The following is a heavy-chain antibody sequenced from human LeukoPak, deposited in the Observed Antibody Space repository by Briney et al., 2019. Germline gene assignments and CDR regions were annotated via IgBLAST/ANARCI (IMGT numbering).Heavy chain of an antibody. CDR1: GYTFTGYY. CDR3: ARGYYSSSWQWYNWFDP. J-gene: IGHJ5*02. Sequence: GASVKVSCKASGYTFTGYYMHWVRQAPGQGLEWMGWINPNSGGTNYAQKFQGRVTMTRDTSISTAYMELSRLRSDDTAVYYCARGYYSSSWQWYNWFDPWGQGTLVTVSS. D-gene: IGHD6-13*01. CDR2: INPNSGGT. V-gene: IGHV1-2*02.